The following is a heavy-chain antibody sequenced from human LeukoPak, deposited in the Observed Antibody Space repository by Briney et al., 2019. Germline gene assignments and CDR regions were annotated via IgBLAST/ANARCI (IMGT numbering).Heavy chain of an antibody. V-gene: IGHV3-23*01. Sequence: GGSLRLSCAASGFTFSSSAMTRVRQAPGKGLEWVSAISASGGSTYYADSVKGRFTISRDNSKNTLYLQMNSLRAEDTAVYYCAKDLSGNDYWGQGTLVTVSS. CDR3: AKDLSGNDY. CDR2: ISASGGST. J-gene: IGHJ4*02. CDR1: GFTFSSSA.